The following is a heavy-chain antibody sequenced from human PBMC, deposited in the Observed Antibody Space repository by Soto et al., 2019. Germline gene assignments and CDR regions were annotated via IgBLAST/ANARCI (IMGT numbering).Heavy chain of an antibody. Sequence: QVQLQESGPGLVRPSGTLSLTCSVSGDSISNNKWWSWVRQPPGKGLGWIGEMHHSGSIHYNASLKSRAIISVDKSRNQFFLQLPPVTAADTALYFVASHDNMTLGSNYLDSWGTGTLVTVSS. CDR3: ASHDNMTLGSNYLDS. V-gene: IGHV4-4*02. D-gene: IGHD1-1*01. J-gene: IGHJ4*02. CDR1: GDSISNNKW. CDR2: MHHSGSI.